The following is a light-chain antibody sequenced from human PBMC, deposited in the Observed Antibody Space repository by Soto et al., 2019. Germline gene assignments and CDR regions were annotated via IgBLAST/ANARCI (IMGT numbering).Light chain of an antibody. J-gene: IGLJ2*01. Sequence: QSALTQPASVSGSPGQSITISCTGTSSDVGGYNYVSWYQQHPGKAPKLMIYDVSNRPSGVSNRFSGSKSGNTAPLTISGLQAEDEADYYCSSYTSSSTVFGGGTKVTVL. V-gene: IGLV2-14*01. CDR3: SSYTSSSTV. CDR2: DVS. CDR1: SSDVGGYNY.